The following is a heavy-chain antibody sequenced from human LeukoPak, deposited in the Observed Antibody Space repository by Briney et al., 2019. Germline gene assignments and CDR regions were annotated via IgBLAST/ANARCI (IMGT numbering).Heavy chain of an antibody. Sequence: ASVKVSCKASGYTFTGYYMHWVRQAPGQGLEWMGWINPNSGGTNYAQKFQGRVTITADESTSTAYMELSSLRSEDTAVYYCARVESSSWQKTHWYFDLWGRGTLVTVSS. V-gene: IGHV1-2*02. J-gene: IGHJ2*01. CDR2: INPNSGGT. CDR3: ARVESSSWQKTHWYFDL. CDR1: GYTFTGYY. D-gene: IGHD6-13*01.